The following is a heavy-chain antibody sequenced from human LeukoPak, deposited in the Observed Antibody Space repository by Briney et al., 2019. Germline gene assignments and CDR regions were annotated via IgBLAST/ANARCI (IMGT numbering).Heavy chain of an antibody. D-gene: IGHD3-10*01. CDR1: GGTFSSYA. CDR3: AVTYYYGSGRRRMGFYFDY. J-gene: IGHJ4*02. CDR2: IIPIFGTA. Sequence: ASVKVSCXASGGTFSSYAISWVRQARGQGLEWMAGIIPIFGTANYAQKFQGRVTITTDESTSTAYMELSSLRSEDTAVYYCAVTYYYGSGRRRMGFYFDYWGQGTLVTVSS. V-gene: IGHV1-69*05.